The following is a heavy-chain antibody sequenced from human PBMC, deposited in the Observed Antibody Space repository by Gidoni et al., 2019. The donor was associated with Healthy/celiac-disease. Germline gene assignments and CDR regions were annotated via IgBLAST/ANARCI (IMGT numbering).Heavy chain of an antibody. CDR1: GGSCSGYY. D-gene: IGHD4-17*01. CDR2: INHSGST. CDR3: ARVEVTTVSRGAFDI. J-gene: IGHJ3*02. Sequence: QVQLQQWGAGLLKPSETLSLTCAVYGGSCSGYYWSWIRQPPGKGLEWIGEINHSGSTNYTPSLKSRVTISVDTSKTQFSLKLSSVTAADTAVYYCARVEVTTVSRGAFDIWGQGTMVTVSS. V-gene: IGHV4-34*01.